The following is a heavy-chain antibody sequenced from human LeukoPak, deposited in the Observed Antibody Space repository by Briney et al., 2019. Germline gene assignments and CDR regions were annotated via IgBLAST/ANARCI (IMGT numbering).Heavy chain of an antibody. D-gene: IGHD4-23*01. J-gene: IGHJ5*02. CDR2: INPSGGST. CDR3: ARDNSVEDTAWWFDP. Sequence: ASVKVSCKASGYTFTSYYMHWVRQAPGQGLEWMGIINPSGGSTSYAQKFQGRVTMTRDMSTSTDYMELSSLRSEDTAVYYCARDNSVEDTAWWFDPWGQGTLVIVSS. V-gene: IGHV1-46*01. CDR1: GYTFTSYY.